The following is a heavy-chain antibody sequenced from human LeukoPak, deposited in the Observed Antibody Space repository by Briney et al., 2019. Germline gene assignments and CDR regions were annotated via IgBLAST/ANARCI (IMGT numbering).Heavy chain of an antibody. CDR1: GGTFSSHA. D-gene: IGHD2-21*02. J-gene: IGHJ4*02. CDR2: IIPIFGTA. V-gene: IGHV1-69*05. CDR3: ARARYCGGDCYTFDY. Sequence: SVKVSCKASGGTFSSHAISWVRQAPGQGLEWMGGIIPIFGTANYAQKFQGRVTITTDESTSTAYMELSSLRSEDTAVYYCARARYCGGDCYTFDYWGQGTLVTVSS.